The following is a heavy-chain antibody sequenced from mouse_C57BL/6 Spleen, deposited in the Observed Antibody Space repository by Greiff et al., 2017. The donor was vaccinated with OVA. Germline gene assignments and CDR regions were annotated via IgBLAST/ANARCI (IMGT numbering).Heavy chain of an antibody. D-gene: IGHD1-1*01. V-gene: IGHV5-17*01. Sequence: EVKLMESGGGLVKPGGSLKLSCAASGFTFSDYGMHWVRQAPEKGLEWVAYISSGSSTIYYADTVKGRFTISRDNAKNTLFLQMTSLRSEDTAMYYCARRRDGSSFYWYFDVWGTGTTVTVSS. CDR1: GFTFSDYG. CDR2: ISSGSSTI. CDR3: ARRRDGSSFYWYFDV. J-gene: IGHJ1*03.